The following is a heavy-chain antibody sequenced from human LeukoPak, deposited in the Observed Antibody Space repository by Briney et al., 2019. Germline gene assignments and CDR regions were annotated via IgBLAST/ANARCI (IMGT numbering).Heavy chain of an antibody. D-gene: IGHD4-11*01. V-gene: IGHV1-69*06. CDR3: ARAKGFSNYNYYYHYMDV. CDR2: IVPMFGTA. Sequence: GASVKVSCKASGYTFTSYAMNWVRQAPGQGLEWMGGIVPMFGTANYAQRFQGRVTITADKSTSTAYMELSSLRSEDTAVYFCARAKGFSNYNYYYHYMDVWGKGTTVTVSS. CDR1: GYTFTSYA. J-gene: IGHJ6*03.